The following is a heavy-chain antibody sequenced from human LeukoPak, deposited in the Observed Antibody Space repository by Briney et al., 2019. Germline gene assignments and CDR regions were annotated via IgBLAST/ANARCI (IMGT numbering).Heavy chain of an antibody. D-gene: IGHD3-16*01. J-gene: IGHJ4*02. V-gene: IGHV3-7*04. CDR2: IKQDGSEK. CDR1: GFHISSDW. Sequence: GGSLRLSCAASGFHISSDWMSWVRQAPGKGLEWVANIKQDGSEKYHVDSVKGRFTISRDNAKNSLYLQTNSLRAEDTAVYYCARMYYDSNASPFDYWGQGTLVTVSS. CDR3: ARMYYDSNASPFDY.